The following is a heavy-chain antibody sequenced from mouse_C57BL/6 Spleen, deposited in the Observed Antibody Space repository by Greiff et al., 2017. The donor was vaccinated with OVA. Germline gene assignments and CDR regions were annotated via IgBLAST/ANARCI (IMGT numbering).Heavy chain of an antibody. CDR2: IYPRSGNT. Sequence: QVQLQQSGAELARPGASVKLSCKASGYTFTSYGISWVKQRTGQGLEWIGEIYPRSGNTYYNEKFKGKATLTADKSSSTAYMELRSLTSEDSAVYFCARESGGLRYFEVWGTGTTVTVAS. CDR1: GYTFTSYG. V-gene: IGHV1-81*01. CDR3: ARESGGLRYFEV. J-gene: IGHJ1*03. D-gene: IGHD2-4*01.